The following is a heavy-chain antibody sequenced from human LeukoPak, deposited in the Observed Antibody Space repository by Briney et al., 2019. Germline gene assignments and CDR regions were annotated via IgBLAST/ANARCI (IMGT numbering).Heavy chain of an antibody. CDR2: ICWNSGSI. Sequence: GRSLRLSXAASGVTFEDYAMHWVPDAPGEGLGRVSGICWNSGSIGYADSVKGRFTISRDNAKSSLYLQMNSLRAEDMALYYCAKDRGYNYYGSGSAFDYWGQGTLVTVSS. D-gene: IGHD3-10*01. V-gene: IGHV3-9*03. J-gene: IGHJ4*02. CDR1: GVTFEDYA. CDR3: AKDRGYNYYGSGSAFDY.